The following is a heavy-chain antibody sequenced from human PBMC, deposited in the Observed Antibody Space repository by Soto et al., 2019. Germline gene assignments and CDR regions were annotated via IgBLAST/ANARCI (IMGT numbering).Heavy chain of an antibody. CDR3: AKEGHYDASGLDALDI. CDR1: GFTFRFA. D-gene: IGHD3-22*01. J-gene: IGHJ3*02. Sequence: EIQLLESGGNLVQPGGSLRLSCAASGFTFRFAMSWVRQAPGKGLEWVSSISGTGYTTYYADSVKGRFTISRDNSNNTLYLQMRSLRAEDTALYYCAKEGHYDASGLDALDIWGQGTMVTVFS. CDR2: ISGTGYTT. V-gene: IGHV3-23*01.